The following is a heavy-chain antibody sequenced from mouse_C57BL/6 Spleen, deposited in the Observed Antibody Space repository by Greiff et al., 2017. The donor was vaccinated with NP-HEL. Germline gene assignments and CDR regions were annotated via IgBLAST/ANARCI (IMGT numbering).Heavy chain of an antibody. CDR2: IYPGDGDT. D-gene: IGHD3-2*02. CDR3: TSRGSSGYEAYFDY. V-gene: IGHV1-82*01. Sequence: VQLQQSGPELVKPGASVKISCKASGYAFSSSWMNWVKQRPGKGLEWIGRIYPGDGDTNYNGKFKGKATLTAGKSSSTAYMQLSSLTSEDSAVYFWTSRGSSGYEAYFDYWSQGTTLTVSS. J-gene: IGHJ2*01. CDR1: GYAFSSSW.